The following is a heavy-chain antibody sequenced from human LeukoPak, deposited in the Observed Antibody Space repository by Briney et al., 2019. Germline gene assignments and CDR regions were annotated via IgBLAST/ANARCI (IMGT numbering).Heavy chain of an antibody. D-gene: IGHD6-19*01. Sequence: GRSLRLSCAASGFTFSSYAMHWVRQPPGKGLEWVALISYDGTDKYHVDSVKGRFTISRDNSNNTLYLQMNSLRPDDTAVYYCAKAGYSSGWTRYYGMDVWGQGTTVAVSS. CDR2: ISYDGTDK. V-gene: IGHV3-30*04. J-gene: IGHJ6*02. CDR1: GFTFSSYA. CDR3: AKAGYSSGWTRYYGMDV.